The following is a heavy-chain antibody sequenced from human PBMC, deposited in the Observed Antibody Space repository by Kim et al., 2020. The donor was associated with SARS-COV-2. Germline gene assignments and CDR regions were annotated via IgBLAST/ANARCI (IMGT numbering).Heavy chain of an antibody. CDR2: IYYSGST. CDR3: ARDRVVLKRLGELSLFDY. Sequence: SETLSLTCTVSGGSISSSSYYWGWIRQPPGKGLEWIGSIYYSGSTYYNPSLKSRVTISVDTSKNQFSLKLSSVTAADTAVYYCARDRVVLKRLGELSLFDYWGQGTLVTVSS. CDR1: GGSISSSSYY. J-gene: IGHJ4*02. D-gene: IGHD3-16*02. V-gene: IGHV4-39*07.